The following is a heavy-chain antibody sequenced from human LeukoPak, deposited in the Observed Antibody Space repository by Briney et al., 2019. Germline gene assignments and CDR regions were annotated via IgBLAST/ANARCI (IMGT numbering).Heavy chain of an antibody. V-gene: IGHV3-21*01. CDR1: GFTFSSYS. CDR3: ARDRPHCSSTSCYADYYYGMDV. D-gene: IGHD2-2*01. Sequence: GGSLRLSCGASGFTFSSYSMNWVRQAPGKGLEWVSCISSSSSYIYYADSVKGRFTISRDNAKNSLYLQMNSLRAEDTAVYYCARDRPHCSSTSCYADYYYGMDVWGQGTTVTVSS. J-gene: IGHJ6*02. CDR2: ISSSSSYI.